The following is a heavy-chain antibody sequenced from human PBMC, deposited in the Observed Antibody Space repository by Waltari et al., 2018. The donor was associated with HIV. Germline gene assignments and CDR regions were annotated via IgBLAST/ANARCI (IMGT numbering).Heavy chain of an antibody. V-gene: IGHV1-2*02. CDR2: INPTGCGT. CDR3: ATPSYDSSGYYSAGSEFDY. D-gene: IGHD3-22*01. CDR1: GYTFTGYY. J-gene: IGHJ4*02. Sequence: QVQLVQSGAEVKKPGASVKVSCKASGYTFTGYYIHWVRQAPGQGLEWMGWINPTGCGTNYAQNFQGRVTMTRDPSISTAYMELSRLRSDDTAVYYCATPSYDSSGYYSAGSEFDYWGQGTLVTVSS.